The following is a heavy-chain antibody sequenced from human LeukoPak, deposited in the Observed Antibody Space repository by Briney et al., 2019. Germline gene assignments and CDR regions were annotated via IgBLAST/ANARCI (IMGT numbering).Heavy chain of an antibody. CDR1: GFTFSSYW. V-gene: IGHV3-7*03. D-gene: IGHD3-3*01. CDR3: VRHDFWSGFKGGDY. CDR2: IKQDGSEK. Sequence: GGSLRLSCAASGFTFSSYWMSWVRQAPGKGLEWVANIKQDGSEKYYVDSVKGRFTISRDNAKNSLYLQMNSLRAEDTAFYYCVRHDFWSGFKGGDYWGQGTLVTVSS. J-gene: IGHJ4*02.